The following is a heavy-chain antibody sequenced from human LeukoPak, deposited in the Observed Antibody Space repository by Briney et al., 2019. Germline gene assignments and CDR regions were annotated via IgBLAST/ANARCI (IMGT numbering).Heavy chain of an antibody. CDR2: IKPDSGAT. Sequence: ASVKVSCKASGYTFTVHYLHWLRQAPGQGLEWMGWIKPDSGATNFAQNFQGRVTMTSDTSINTAYMELSSLPSDDTAMYYCARDHDYGPDYWGQGTLVTVSA. V-gene: IGHV1-2*02. CDR1: GYTFTVHY. D-gene: IGHD4/OR15-4a*01. CDR3: ARDHDYGPDY. J-gene: IGHJ4*02.